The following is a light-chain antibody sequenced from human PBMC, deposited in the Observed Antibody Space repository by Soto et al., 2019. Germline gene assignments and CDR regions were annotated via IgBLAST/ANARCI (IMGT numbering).Light chain of an antibody. CDR2: EVS. Sequence: QSALTQPASVSGSPGQSITISCTGSSSDIGGYNYVSWYQQHPGKVPKLMIYEVSNRPSGVSFRFSGSKSGNTASLTISGLQAEDEADYYCSSYASSITHVFGTGTKVTVL. CDR3: SSYASSITHV. CDR1: SSDIGGYNY. J-gene: IGLJ1*01. V-gene: IGLV2-14*01.